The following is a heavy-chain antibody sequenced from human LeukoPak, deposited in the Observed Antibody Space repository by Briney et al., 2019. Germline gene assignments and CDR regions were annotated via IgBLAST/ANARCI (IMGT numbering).Heavy chain of an antibody. J-gene: IGHJ6*02. CDR1: GFTFSSYD. Sequence: GGSLRLSCAASGFTFSSYDMHWVRQATGKGLEWVSAIGTAGDTYYPGSVKGRFTISRENAKNSLYLQMNSLRAGDTAVYYCARGYTPAALQFGEWYYYGMDVWGQGTTVTVSS. V-gene: IGHV3-13*01. CDR2: IGTAGDT. CDR3: ARGYTPAALQFGEWYYYGMDV. D-gene: IGHD3-10*01.